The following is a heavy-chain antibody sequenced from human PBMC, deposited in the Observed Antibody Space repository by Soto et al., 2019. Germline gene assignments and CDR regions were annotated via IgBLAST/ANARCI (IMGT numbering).Heavy chain of an antibody. D-gene: IGHD6-19*01. V-gene: IGHV4-61*01. CDR2: VFYSGST. J-gene: IGHJ4*02. Sequence: ASETLSLTCSVSGGSLRRGSYYWSWIRQPPGKGLEWIGYVFYSGSTNYNPSLMSRVTLSVDTSINQFSLKLSSVTAADTAIYYCARASGSGWYYFDYWGQGTLVTVSS. CDR3: ARASGSGWYYFDY. CDR1: GGSLRRGSYY.